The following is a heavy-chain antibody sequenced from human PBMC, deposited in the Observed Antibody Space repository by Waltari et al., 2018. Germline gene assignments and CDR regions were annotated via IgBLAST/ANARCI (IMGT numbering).Heavy chain of an antibody. CDR1: GFTFSHYD. CDR3: AKRGSRDSSGWFPELDY. J-gene: IGHJ4*02. Sequence: QVQLVESGGGVVQPGRSVRLSCAASGFTFSHYDMYWVSQAPGKGLEWVAVISYDEVNKFYVDSAKGRFTISRDNSWNTLYLQMNSLRVEDTAVYYCAKRGSRDSSGWFPELDYWGQGVQVTVAS. D-gene: IGHD6-19*01. CDR2: ISYDEVNK. V-gene: IGHV3-30*18.